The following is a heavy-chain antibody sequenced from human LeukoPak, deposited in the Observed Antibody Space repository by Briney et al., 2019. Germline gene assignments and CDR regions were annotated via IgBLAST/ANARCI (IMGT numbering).Heavy chain of an antibody. V-gene: IGHV3-30*02. Sequence: PGGSLRLSCAASGFTFSSYGMHWVRQAPGKGLEWVAFIRYDGSNKYYADSVKGRFTISRDNSKNTLYLQMNSLRVEDTAVYYCASVLWFGGIFFDYWGQGVLVTVSS. CDR2: IRYDGSNK. CDR1: GFTFSSYG. CDR3: ASVLWFGGIFFDY. D-gene: IGHD3-10*01. J-gene: IGHJ4*02.